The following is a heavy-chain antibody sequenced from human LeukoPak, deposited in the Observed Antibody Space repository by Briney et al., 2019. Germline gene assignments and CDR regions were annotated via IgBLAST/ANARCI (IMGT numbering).Heavy chain of an antibody. V-gene: IGHV3-43*01. Sequence: GGSLRLSCAASGFTFDDYTMHWVRHAPGKGLEWVSLISWDGGSTYYADSVKGRFTISRDNSENSLYLRMNSLRTEDTALYYCAKDNHGMDVWGQGTTVTVSS. CDR2: ISWDGGST. CDR3: AKDNHGMDV. CDR1: GFTFDDYT. J-gene: IGHJ6*02.